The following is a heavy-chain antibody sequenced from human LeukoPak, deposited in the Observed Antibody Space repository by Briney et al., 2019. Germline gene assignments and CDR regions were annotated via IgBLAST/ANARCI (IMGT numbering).Heavy chain of an antibody. J-gene: IGHJ3*02. CDR1: GYTFTGYY. D-gene: IGHD1-26*01. V-gene: IGHV1-2*02. CDR3: ARATAYSGSYYGVDAFDI. Sequence: ASVKVSCKASGYTFTGYYMHWVRQAPGQGLEWMGWINPNSGGTNYAQKFQGRVTMTRDTSISTAYMELSRLRSDDTAVYYCARATAYSGSYYGVDAFDIWGQGTMVTVSS. CDR2: INPNSGGT.